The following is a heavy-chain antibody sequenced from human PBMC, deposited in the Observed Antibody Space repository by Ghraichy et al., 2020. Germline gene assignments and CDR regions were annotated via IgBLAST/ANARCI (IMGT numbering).Heavy chain of an antibody. V-gene: IGHV4-31*03. Sequence: SQTLSLTCTVSGGSISSGGYYWSWIRQHPGKGLEWIGYIYYSGSTYYNPSLKSRVTISVDTSKNQFSLKLSSVTAADTAVYYCARAPLGVTMTKYYFDYWGQGTLVTVSS. CDR2: IYYSGST. D-gene: IGHD3-22*01. CDR3: ARAPLGVTMTKYYFDY. J-gene: IGHJ4*02. CDR1: GGSISSGGYY.